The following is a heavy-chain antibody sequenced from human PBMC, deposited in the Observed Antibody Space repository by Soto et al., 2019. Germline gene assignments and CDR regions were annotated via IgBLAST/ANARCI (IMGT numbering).Heavy chain of an antibody. Sequence: SVKGSCKASGGTFSSYAISWVRDASGRGRERMGGIFHIFGTANYARKFQGRVTITADKPTSTAYMGLSSLRSEDTAVYYCAEVSSSNCQYFDYWGQ. CDR2: IFHIFGTA. J-gene: IGHJ4*02. D-gene: IGHD2-2*01. CDR3: AEVSSSNCQYFDY. V-gene: IGHV1-69*06. CDR1: GGTFSSYA.